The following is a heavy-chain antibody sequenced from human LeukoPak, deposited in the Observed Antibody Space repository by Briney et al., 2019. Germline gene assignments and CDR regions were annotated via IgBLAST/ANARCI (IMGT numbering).Heavy chain of an antibody. CDR1: GYIFTSYW. CDR2: IYPSDSDT. V-gene: IGHV5-51*01. D-gene: IGHD2-15*01. Sequence: GESLKISCKGSGYIFTSYWISWVRQMPGKGLEWRGIIYPSDSDTRYTPSFQGQVTISADKSISTAYLQWSSLKASDTAMYYCARRVDGYCSGGSCYGYYFDYWGQGTLVIVSS. CDR3: ARRVDGYCSGGSCYGYYFDY. J-gene: IGHJ4*02.